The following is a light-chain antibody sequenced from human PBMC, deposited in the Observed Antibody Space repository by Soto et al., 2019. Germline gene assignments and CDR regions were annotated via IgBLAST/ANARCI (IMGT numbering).Light chain of an antibody. J-gene: IGLJ2*01. CDR3: QVWDSSTGV. CDR1: NIGSKN. Sequence: SYELTQPLSVSVALGQTATITCGGNNIGSKNVHWFQQKPGQAPVLVIYRDSNRPSGIPERFSGSNSGNTATLTISRAQAGDYCQVWDSSTGVFGGGTKLTVL. CDR2: RDS. V-gene: IGLV3-9*01.